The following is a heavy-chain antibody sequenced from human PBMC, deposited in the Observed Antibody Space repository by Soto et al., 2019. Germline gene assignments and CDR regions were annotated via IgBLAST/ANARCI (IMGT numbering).Heavy chain of an antibody. CDR1: GFTFDDYT. V-gene: IGHV3-43*01. J-gene: IGHJ6*02. Sequence: GGSLRLSCAASGFTFDDYTMHWVRQAPGKGLEWVSLISWDGGSTYYADSVKGRFTISRDNSKNSLYLQMNSLRTEDTALYYCAKPLDMDYYYGMDVWGQGTTVTVSS. CDR3: AKPLDMDYYYGMDV. CDR2: ISWDGGST.